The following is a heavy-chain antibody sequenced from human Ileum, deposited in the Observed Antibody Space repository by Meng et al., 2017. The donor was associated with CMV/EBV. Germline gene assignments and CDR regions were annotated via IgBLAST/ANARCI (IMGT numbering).Heavy chain of an antibody. J-gene: IGHJ6*02. D-gene: IGHD2-2*01. Sequence: SVKVSCKASGGTFSSYAISWVRQAPGKGLEWMGGIIPIFGTANYAQKFQGRVTITTDESTSTAYMELSSLRSEDTAVYYCARCAVVPAAMEGYYYYGMDVWGQGTTVTVSS. CDR1: GGTFSSYA. CDR2: IIPIFGTA. V-gene: IGHV1-69*05. CDR3: ARCAVVPAAMEGYYYYGMDV.